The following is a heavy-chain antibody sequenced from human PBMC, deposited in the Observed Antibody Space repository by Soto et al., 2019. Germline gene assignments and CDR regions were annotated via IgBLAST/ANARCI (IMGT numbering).Heavy chain of an antibody. CDR3: ARHSRYASGWIPDY. Sequence: PGESLQISCKGSGYSFTSHWIGWVRRMPGKGLEWMGIIFPRDSNTRNSPSFYGQVTISADKSNNTAYLQWNSLKASDTATYYCARHSRYASGWIPDYWGPGTQVTVSS. CDR1: GYSFTSHW. CDR2: IFPRDSNT. D-gene: IGHD6-19*01. J-gene: IGHJ4*02. V-gene: IGHV5-51*01.